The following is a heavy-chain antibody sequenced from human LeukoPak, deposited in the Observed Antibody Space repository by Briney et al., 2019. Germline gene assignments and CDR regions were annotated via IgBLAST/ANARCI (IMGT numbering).Heavy chain of an antibody. CDR1: GFTFSSYA. J-gene: IGHJ4*02. Sequence: GGSLRLSCAASGFTFSSYAMHWVRQAPGKGLEWVAVISYDGSNKYYADSVKGRFTISRDNSKNTLYLQMNSLRAEDTAVYYCARENVLAGYFDYWGQGTLVTVSS. CDR3: ARENVLAGYFDY. V-gene: IGHV3-30-3*01. D-gene: IGHD4/OR15-4a*01. CDR2: ISYDGSNK.